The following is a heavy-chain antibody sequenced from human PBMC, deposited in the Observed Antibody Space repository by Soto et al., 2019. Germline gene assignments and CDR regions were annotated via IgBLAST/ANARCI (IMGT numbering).Heavy chain of an antibody. CDR2: MNPNSGNT. V-gene: IGHV1-8*01. CDR1: GYTFTSYD. Sequence: QVQLVQSGAEVKKPGASVKVSCKASGYTFTSYDINWVRQATGQGLEWMGWMNPNSGNTGYAQKFQGRVTMTRNTSISTAYMELSSLRSEDTAVYYCARVARELGYYYYYMDVWGKGTTVTVSS. J-gene: IGHJ6*03. CDR3: ARVARELGYYYYYMDV. D-gene: IGHD7-27*01.